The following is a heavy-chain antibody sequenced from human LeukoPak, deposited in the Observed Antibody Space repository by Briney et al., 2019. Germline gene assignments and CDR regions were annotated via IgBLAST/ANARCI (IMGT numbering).Heavy chain of an antibody. CDR3: ARVSVTGTTGLSPYYFDY. CDR2: INHSGST. Sequence: SQTLSLTCAVYGGSFSGYYWSWIRQHPGKGLEWIGVINHSGSTNYNPSLKSRVTISVDTSKNQFSLKLSSVTAADTAVYYCARVSVTGTTGLSPYYFDYWGQGTLVTVSS. CDR1: GGSFSGYY. V-gene: IGHV4-34*01. J-gene: IGHJ4*02. D-gene: IGHD1-7*01.